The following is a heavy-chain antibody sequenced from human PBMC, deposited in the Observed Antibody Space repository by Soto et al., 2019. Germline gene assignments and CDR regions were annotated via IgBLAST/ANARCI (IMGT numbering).Heavy chain of an antibody. CDR1: GGSISSYY. V-gene: IGHV4-4*07. D-gene: IGHD5-12*01. CDR3: ARDRGYSGYDWIYYYGMDV. CDR2: IYTSGST. Sequence: SETLSLTCTVSGGSISSYYWSWIRQPAGKGLEWLGRIYTSGSTNYNPSLKSRVTMSVDTSKNQFSLKLSSVTAADTAVYYCARDRGYSGYDWIYYYGMDVWGQGTTVTVSS. J-gene: IGHJ6*02.